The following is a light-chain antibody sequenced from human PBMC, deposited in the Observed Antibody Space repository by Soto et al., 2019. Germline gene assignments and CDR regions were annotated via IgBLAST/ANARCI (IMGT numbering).Light chain of an antibody. CDR1: SNDVGAYNF. CDR2: EVT. Sequence: QSVLTQPASVSGSPGQSITISCSGTSNDVGAYNFVSWYQVHPGRAPKLIISEVTVRPSGISHRFSGSKSGNSASLTISGLQAEDEADYYCCSYAGSYSYVFGTGTKVTVL. J-gene: IGLJ1*01. CDR3: CSYAGSYSYV. V-gene: IGLV2-14*01.